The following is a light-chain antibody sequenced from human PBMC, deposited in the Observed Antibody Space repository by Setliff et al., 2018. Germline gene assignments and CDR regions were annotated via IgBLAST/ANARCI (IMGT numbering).Light chain of an antibody. J-gene: IGLJ2*01. CDR2: SNN. Sequence: QSALTQPPSASGTPGQRVTISCYGSSSNIGSKTVNWYQQVPGTAPKLLIYSNNQRPSGVPDRFSGSKSGTSASLAISGLQSEDEADYYCAAWDDSMNVVFGRGTK. CDR3: AAWDDSMNVV. CDR1: SSNIGSKT. V-gene: IGLV1-44*01.